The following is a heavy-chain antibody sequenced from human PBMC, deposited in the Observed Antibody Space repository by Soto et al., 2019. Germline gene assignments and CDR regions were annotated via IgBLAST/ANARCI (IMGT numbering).Heavy chain of an antibody. J-gene: IGHJ4*02. V-gene: IGHV4-34*01. CDR1: GGSFSGYY. CDR3: ARGRLRYFDWLFTNFDY. CDR2: INHSGST. D-gene: IGHD3-9*01. Sequence: SETLSLTCAVYGGSFSGYYWSWIRQPPGKGLEWIGEINHSGSTNYNPSLKSRVTISVDTSKNQFSLKLSSVTAADTAVYYCARGRLRYFDWLFTNFDYWGQGTLVTVSS.